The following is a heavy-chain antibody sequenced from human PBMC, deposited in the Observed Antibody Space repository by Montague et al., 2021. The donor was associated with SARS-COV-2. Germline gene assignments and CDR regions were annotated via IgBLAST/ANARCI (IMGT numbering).Heavy chain of an antibody. CDR3: SRGDFGVVIIPYYYYYMDV. D-gene: IGHD3-3*01. CDR2: IHYRGGT. V-gene: IGHV4-39*01. J-gene: IGHJ6*03. CDR1: GGSISSSSYY. Sequence: SETLSLTCTVSGGSISSSSYYWGWIRQPPGKGLEWIGSIHYRGGTYYXPSLKSRVTISVDTSKNQFSLKLNSVTAADTAVYFCSRGDFGVVIIPYYYYYMDVWGKGTTVTVSS.